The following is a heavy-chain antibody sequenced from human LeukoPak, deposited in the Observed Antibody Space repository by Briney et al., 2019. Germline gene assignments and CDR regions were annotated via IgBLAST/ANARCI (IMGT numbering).Heavy chain of an antibody. Sequence: GESLKISCKGSEDSFTTYWIGWVRQMPGKGLEWMGIIFPGDSDTRYSPSFQGQVTISADKSISTAYLQWSSLKASDTAFYYCARIYSDAFDIRGQGIMVTVSS. CDR2: IFPGDSDT. V-gene: IGHV5-51*01. CDR1: EDSFTTYW. CDR3: ARIYSDAFDI. J-gene: IGHJ3*02. D-gene: IGHD2-15*01.